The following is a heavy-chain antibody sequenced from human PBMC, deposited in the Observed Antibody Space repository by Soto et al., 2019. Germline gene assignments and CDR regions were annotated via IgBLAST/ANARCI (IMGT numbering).Heavy chain of an antibody. V-gene: IGHV4-30-2*01. CDR1: GGSISSGGYS. CDR3: ARVPTP. CDR2: IYHSGST. D-gene: IGHD2-2*01. Sequence: QLQLQESGSGLVKPSQTLSLTCAVSGGSISSGGYSWSWIRQPPGKGLEWIGYIYHSGSTYYNSSLNSRVTISVDSSKNQLFLKLSSVTAADTAVYSCARVPTPWGQGTLVTVSS. J-gene: IGHJ5*02.